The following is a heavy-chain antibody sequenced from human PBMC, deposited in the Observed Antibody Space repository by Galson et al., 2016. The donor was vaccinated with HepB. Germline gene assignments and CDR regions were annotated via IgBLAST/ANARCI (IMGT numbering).Heavy chain of an antibody. J-gene: IGHJ4*02. CDR3: VRDNDWAFDY. D-gene: IGHD1-1*01. CDR1: GFTFSNYA. V-gene: IGHV3-48*01. CDR2: NSRDSGII. Sequence: SLRLSCAASGFTFSNYAMNWVRQAPGKGLEWVSHNSRDSGIIDYADSVKGRFTVSRDNGKNSLFLQMNSPRAEDTAVCYCVRDNDWAFDYWGQGILVTV.